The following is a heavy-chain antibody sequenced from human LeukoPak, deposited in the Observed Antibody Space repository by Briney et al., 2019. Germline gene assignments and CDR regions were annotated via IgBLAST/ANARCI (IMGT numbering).Heavy chain of an antibody. V-gene: IGHV4-34*01. CDR2: INHSGST. CDR1: GRPFSGYY. CDR3: ARVKRYFDWLLAHYIDY. Sequence: SEPLSLTCAVYGRPFSGYYWRWLRQPPGKGLEWIGEINHSGSTNYHPSLKSRVTKSVDTSKNQFSLKMSSVTTPDTAVYYCARVKRYFDWLLAHYIDYWGQATLVTVSS. J-gene: IGHJ4*02. D-gene: IGHD3-9*01.